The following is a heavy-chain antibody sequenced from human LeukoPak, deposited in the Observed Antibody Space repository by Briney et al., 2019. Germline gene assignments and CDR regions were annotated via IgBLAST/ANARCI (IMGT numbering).Heavy chain of an antibody. CDR3: ASTACSSTSCSLTHYYYYMDV. Sequence: SETLSLTCTVSGGSISSYYWSWIRQPPGKGLEWIGYIYTSGSTNYNPSLKSRVTISVDTSKNQFSLKLSSVTAADTAVYYCASTACSSTSCSLTHYYYYMDVWGKGTTVTVSS. CDR1: GGSISSYY. V-gene: IGHV4-4*09. CDR2: IYTSGST. D-gene: IGHD2-2*01. J-gene: IGHJ6*03.